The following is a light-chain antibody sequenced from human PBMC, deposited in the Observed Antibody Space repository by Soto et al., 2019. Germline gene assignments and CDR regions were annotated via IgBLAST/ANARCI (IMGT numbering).Light chain of an antibody. V-gene: IGKV3-15*01. CDR3: QQYNNWPRT. J-gene: IGKJ1*01. CDR1: QSVSGN. Sequence: EIAMTQSPATLSVSPGERATLACRASQSVSGNLAWYQQKPGQAPRLLIYGASTGATGIPARFSGSGSGTEFTLTISSLQSEDFAVYYCQQYNNWPRTFGQGTKVEIK. CDR2: GAS.